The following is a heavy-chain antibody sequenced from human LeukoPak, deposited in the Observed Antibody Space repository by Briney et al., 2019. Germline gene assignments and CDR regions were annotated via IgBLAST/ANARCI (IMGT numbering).Heavy chain of an antibody. J-gene: IGHJ6*02. CDR2: ISSSSTTM. V-gene: IGHV3-48*04. D-gene: IGHD7-27*01. CDR1: GFTFSTYS. CDR3: ARDTANWGSNYGMDV. Sequence: GGSLRLSCAASGFTFSTYSMNWVRQAPGKGLEWVSYISSSSTTMFYADSVKGRFTISRDDAKNTLYLQMNSLRAEDTAVYYCARDTANWGSNYGMDVWGQGTTVTVSS.